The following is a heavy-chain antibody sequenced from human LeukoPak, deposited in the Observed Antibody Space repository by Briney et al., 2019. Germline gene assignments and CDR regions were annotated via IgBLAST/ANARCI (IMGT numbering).Heavy chain of an antibody. Sequence: GASVKVSCKASGYTFTSYGISWVRQAPGQGLEWMGWISAYNGNTNYAQKLQGRVTMTTDTSTSTAYMELRSLRSDDTALYYCARIRELGGYYYYYGMDVWGQGTTVTVSS. CDR3: ARIRELGGYYYYYGMDV. CDR2: ISAYNGNT. J-gene: IGHJ6*02. D-gene: IGHD1-7*01. CDR1: GYTFTSYG. V-gene: IGHV1-18*01.